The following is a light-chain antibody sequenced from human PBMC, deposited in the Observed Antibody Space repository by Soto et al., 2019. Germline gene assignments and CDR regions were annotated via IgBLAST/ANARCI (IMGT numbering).Light chain of an antibody. Sequence: QSVLTQPASVSGSLGQSITISCTGTSSDVGAYNSVSWYQQHPGKAPKLIIFEVFNRPSGAPTRFSGSKSGNTASLTISGLQADDEADYYCSSYTDSSTYVFGTGTKVTVL. CDR2: EVF. V-gene: IGLV2-14*01. CDR3: SSYTDSSTYV. CDR1: SSDVGAYNS. J-gene: IGLJ1*01.